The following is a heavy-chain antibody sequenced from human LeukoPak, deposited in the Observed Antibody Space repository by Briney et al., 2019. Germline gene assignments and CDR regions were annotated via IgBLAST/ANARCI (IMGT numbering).Heavy chain of an antibody. CDR1: GGSFSGYC. CDR3: ARGPYSSSWSYYYYYMDV. CDR2: INQSGST. Sequence: SETLSLTCAVYGGSFSGYCWSWIRQPPGKGLEWIGDINQSGSTSYNPSLKSRVTISVDTSKNRFSLKVRSVTAADTAVYYRARGPYSSSWSYYYYYMDVWGKGTTVTVSS. J-gene: IGHJ6*03. V-gene: IGHV4-34*01. D-gene: IGHD6-13*01.